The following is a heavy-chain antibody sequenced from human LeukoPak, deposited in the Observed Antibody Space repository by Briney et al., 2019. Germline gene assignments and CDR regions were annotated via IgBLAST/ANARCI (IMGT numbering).Heavy chain of an antibody. V-gene: IGHV3-33*06. CDR2: IRFDESKK. Sequence: GGSLRLSCTTSGFSFNYYAMYWVRQAPGKGLEWVAVIRFDESKKFYADSVKGRFTISRDNSKNTLYLQMNSLRAEDTAVYYCAKDQHPDSSSWYMKGYFQHWGQGTLVTVSS. CDR1: GFSFNYYA. D-gene: IGHD6-13*01. CDR3: AKDQHPDSSSWYMKGYFQH. J-gene: IGHJ1*01.